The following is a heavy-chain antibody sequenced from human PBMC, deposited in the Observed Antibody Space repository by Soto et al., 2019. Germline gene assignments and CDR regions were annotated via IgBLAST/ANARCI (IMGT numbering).Heavy chain of an antibody. J-gene: IGHJ4*02. Sequence: EVQLVESGGGLVQPGRSLRLSCAASGFTFDDYAMHWVRQAPGKGLEWVSGITWNSGSIGYADSVKGRFTISRDNAQNSLYLQMNSLRAEDTALFYCRGYYSDDKEYWGQGTLVTVSS. CDR3: RGYYSDDKEY. V-gene: IGHV3-9*01. CDR1: GFTFDDYA. D-gene: IGHD3-10*01. CDR2: ITWNSGSI.